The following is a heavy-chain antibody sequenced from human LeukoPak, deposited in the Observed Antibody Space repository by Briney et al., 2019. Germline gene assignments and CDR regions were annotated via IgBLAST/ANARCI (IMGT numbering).Heavy chain of an antibody. CDR2: ITSGSTTI. V-gene: IGHV3-48*01. CDR3: ARVRGSAWYHDY. J-gene: IGHJ4*02. Sequence: GGSLRLSCAASGFVFSAYGMTWVRQAPGQGLEWVSYITSGSTTIYYADSVKGRFTISRDNAESSLYPQMNSLRAEDTAVYYCARVRGSAWYHDYWGQGTLVTVSS. CDR1: GFVFSAYG. D-gene: IGHD6-19*01.